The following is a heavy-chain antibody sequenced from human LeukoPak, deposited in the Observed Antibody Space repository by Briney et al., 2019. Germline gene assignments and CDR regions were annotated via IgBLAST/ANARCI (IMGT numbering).Heavy chain of an antibody. D-gene: IGHD3-3*01. V-gene: IGHV3-11*01. J-gene: IGHJ4*02. Sequence: PGGSLRLSCAASGFTLSDYYMSWIRQAPGKGLEWVSYISSSGSTIYYADSVKGRFTISRDNAKNSLYLQMNSLRAEDTAVYYRASDDFWSGYYHNRKDRSVDYWGQGTLVTVSS. CDR2: ISSSGSTI. CDR3: ASDDFWSGYYHNRKDRSVDY. CDR1: GFTLSDYY.